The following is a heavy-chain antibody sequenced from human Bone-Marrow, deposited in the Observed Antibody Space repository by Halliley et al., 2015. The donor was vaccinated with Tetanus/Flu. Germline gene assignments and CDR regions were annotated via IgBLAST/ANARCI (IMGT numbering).Heavy chain of an antibody. CDR2: ISCSGST. CDR3: ARTSGTTLVYWFDP. CDR1: GGSINTYY. Sequence: LRLSCAVSGGSINTYYWSWIRQPPGKQLEWIGYISCSGSTTYSPSLKSRVTMSIDTSKNQFSLRLTSATAADTAIYYCARTSGTTLVYWFDPWGQGILVAVSS. J-gene: IGHJ5*02. D-gene: IGHD1-1*01. V-gene: IGHV4-59*08.